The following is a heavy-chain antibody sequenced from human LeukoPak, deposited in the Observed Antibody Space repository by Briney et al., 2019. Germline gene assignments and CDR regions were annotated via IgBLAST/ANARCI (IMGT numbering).Heavy chain of an antibody. CDR3: AKVLRSGELLGFDN. D-gene: IGHD1-26*01. CDR1: GVTFSSYA. CDR2: ISSSGGTT. J-gene: IGHJ4*02. V-gene: IGHV3-23*01. Sequence: GGSLRLSCAASGVTFSSYAMGWVRQAPGKGLEWVSAISSSGGTTYYADSVKGRFTISRDNSKNTLSLQMDDLRAEDTAVYYCAKVLRSGELLGFDNWGQGTLVTVSS.